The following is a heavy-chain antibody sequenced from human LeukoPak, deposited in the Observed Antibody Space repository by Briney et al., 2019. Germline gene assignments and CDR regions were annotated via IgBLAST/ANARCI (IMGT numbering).Heavy chain of an antibody. CDR2: IYYSGST. J-gene: IGHJ4*02. CDR1: GGSISSSSYY. Sequence: SETLSLTCTVSGGSISSSSYYWGWIRQPPGKGLEWIGSIYYSGSTYYNPSLKSRVTISVDTSKNQFSLKLSSVTAADTAVYYCARDWAAAGRLGYFDYWGQGTLVTVSS. D-gene: IGHD6-13*01. CDR3: ARDWAAAGRLGYFDY. V-gene: IGHV4-39*07.